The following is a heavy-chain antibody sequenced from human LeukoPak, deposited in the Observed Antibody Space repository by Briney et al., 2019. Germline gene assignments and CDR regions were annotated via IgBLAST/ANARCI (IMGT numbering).Heavy chain of an antibody. V-gene: IGHV4-4*02. J-gene: IGHJ4*02. CDR3: ARMVYDTSGYYPSFDY. D-gene: IGHD3-22*01. Sequence: SETLSLTCAVSGGYISSFYWWSWVRQPPGKGLEWIGEIYHGGTTNSNPSLKSRVAISVDKSNNQFSLRLSSVTAADTAVYYCARMVYDTSGYYPSFDYWGQGTLVTVSS. CDR1: GGYISSFYW. CDR2: IYHGGTT.